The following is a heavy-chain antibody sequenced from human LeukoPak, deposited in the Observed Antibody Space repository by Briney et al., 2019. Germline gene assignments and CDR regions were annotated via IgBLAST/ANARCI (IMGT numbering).Heavy chain of an antibody. CDR1: GFTXTSSA. D-gene: IGHD5-18*01. Sequence: ASVKVSCKASGFTXTSSAMQGVRQARGQRLEWIGWIVVGSGNTNYAQKFQERVTITRDMSTSTAYMELSSLRSEDTAVYYCAAGIQLWPFDYWGQGTLVTVSS. V-gene: IGHV1-58*02. J-gene: IGHJ4*02. CDR3: AAGIQLWPFDY. CDR2: IVVGSGNT.